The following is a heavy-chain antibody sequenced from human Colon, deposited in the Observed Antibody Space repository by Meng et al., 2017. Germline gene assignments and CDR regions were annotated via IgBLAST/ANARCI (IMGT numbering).Heavy chain of an antibody. CDR2: ISGSGGVR. CDR3: ANAPNLATALDS. Sequence: EVQLLESGGGLVQPGGSLRLSWAASGFDFNSYARSWVRQVPGKGLEWVASISGSGGVRYYADSVKGRFTISRDNSKDTLYLQLNNLRAADTAIYYCANAPNLATALDSWGQGTLVTVSS. J-gene: IGHJ4*02. V-gene: IGHV3-23*01. CDR1: GFDFNSYA. D-gene: IGHD2-21*02.